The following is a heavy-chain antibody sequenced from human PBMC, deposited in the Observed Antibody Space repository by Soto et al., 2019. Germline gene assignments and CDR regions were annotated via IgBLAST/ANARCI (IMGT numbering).Heavy chain of an antibody. Sequence: QVQLVQSGAEVKKPGSSVKVSCKASGGTFSSYAISWVRQAPGQGLEWMGGIIPIFGTANYAQKFQGRVTITADESTSTAYMELSSLRSEDTAVYYWVRGAIWFGDSGPFDYWGQGTLVTVSS. V-gene: IGHV1-69*01. CDR3: VRGAIWFGDSGPFDY. J-gene: IGHJ4*02. D-gene: IGHD3-10*01. CDR1: GGTFSSYA. CDR2: IIPIFGTA.